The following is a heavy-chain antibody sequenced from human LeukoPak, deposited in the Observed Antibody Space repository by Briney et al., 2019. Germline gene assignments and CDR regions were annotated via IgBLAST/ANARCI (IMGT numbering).Heavy chain of an antibody. V-gene: IGHV2-70*11. CDR3: ARIRLSGYEVDY. D-gene: IGHD5-12*01. CDR1: GFSLTTSGMC. CDR2: IDWDDDK. J-gene: IGHJ4*02. Sequence: SGPALVKPTQTLTLTCTFSGFSLTTSGMCVTWIRQPPGKALEWLARIDWDDDKYYSTSLRTRPTISKDTSKNQVVLTMTNMDPVDTATYYCARIRLSGYEVDYWGQGTRVTVSS.